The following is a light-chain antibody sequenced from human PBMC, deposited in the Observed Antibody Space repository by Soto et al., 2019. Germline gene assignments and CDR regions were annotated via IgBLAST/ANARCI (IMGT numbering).Light chain of an antibody. Sequence: QSALTQPPSVSGSPGQSITISCTGTSSDVGGYNYVSWYQQHPGKAPKLMIYDVSNRPSGVSNRFSGSKSGNTAPLTSSGLQAEDEADYYCSSYTSSSTYVFGTGTKLTVL. CDR1: SSDVGGYNY. J-gene: IGLJ1*01. V-gene: IGLV2-14*01. CDR2: DVS. CDR3: SSYTSSSTYV.